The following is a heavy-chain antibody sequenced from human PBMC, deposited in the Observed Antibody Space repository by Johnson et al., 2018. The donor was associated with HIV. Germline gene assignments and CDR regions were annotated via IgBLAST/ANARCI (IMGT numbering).Heavy chain of an antibody. Sequence: EVQLVESGGGVVRPGRSLRLSCAASGFTFDDYAMNWVRQAPGKGLEWVSGFTWDGDRTAYADSVKGRFTISRDNAKKSLYVQMNSLRAEDTALYYCARERRSTNTWYVRDAFDIWGQGTMVTVSS. CDR1: GFTFDDYA. J-gene: IGHJ3*02. CDR3: ARERRSTNTWYVRDAFDI. CDR2: FTWDGDRT. V-gene: IGHV3-20*04. D-gene: IGHD2-2*01.